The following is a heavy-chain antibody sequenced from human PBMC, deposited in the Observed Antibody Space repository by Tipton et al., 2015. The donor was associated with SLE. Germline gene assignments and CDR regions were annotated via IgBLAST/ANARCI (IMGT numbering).Heavy chain of an antibody. Sequence: QLVQSGAEVKKPGASVKVSCRASGYTFSDYYMHWVRQAPGQGPEWMGWINPEWGGTNYAQKFQGRVTMTRDTFISTAYMELSSLTSDDTAVYYCARDPVWLRESFNYKYHMDVWGQGTPVTVSS. J-gene: IGHJ6*02. CDR2: INPEWGGT. D-gene: IGHD3-10*01. CDR1: GYTFSDYY. V-gene: IGHV1-2*02. CDR3: ARDPVWLRESFNYKYHMDV.